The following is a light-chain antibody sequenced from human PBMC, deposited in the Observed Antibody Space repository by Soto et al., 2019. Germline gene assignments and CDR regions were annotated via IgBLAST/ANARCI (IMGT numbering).Light chain of an antibody. Sequence: DIQMTQSPSTLSASVGDRVTITCRASRTLSSWLAWYQQKPGKAPKLLTYDVSSLESGVPSRFSGSRSGTEFTLSISRLQPDVFATYSCQQYNSYSLTFGGGTKVEIK. J-gene: IGKJ4*01. CDR1: RTLSSW. CDR2: DVS. CDR3: QQYNSYSLT. V-gene: IGKV1-5*01.